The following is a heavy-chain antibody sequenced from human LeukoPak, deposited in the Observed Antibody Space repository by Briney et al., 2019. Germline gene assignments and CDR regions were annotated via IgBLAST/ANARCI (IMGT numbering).Heavy chain of an antibody. CDR3: ARHAVYYGSGNRAFDI. D-gene: IGHD3-10*01. J-gene: IGHJ3*02. CDR2: IYAGYSDT. Sequence: GESLNISCKGSGYSFTTYLIGWVRQMPGKGREWMGIIYAGYSDTRYSPSFQGQVTISADKSISTAYLQWSSLKASDTAMYYCARHAVYYGSGNRAFDIWGQGTMVTVSS. V-gene: IGHV5-51*01. CDR1: GYSFTTYL.